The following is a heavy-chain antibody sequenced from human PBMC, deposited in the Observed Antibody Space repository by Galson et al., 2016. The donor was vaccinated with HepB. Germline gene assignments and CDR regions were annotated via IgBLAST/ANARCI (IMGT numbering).Heavy chain of an antibody. J-gene: IGHJ4*02. V-gene: IGHV4-39*01. CDR2: VSDLGIS. D-gene: IGHD3-16*01. CDR1: GGTINSRSHF. Sequence: ETLSLTCSVSGGTINSRSHFWGWIRQPPGKGLEWIGSVSDLGISYDNPPLKSRVSISVDQSKNQLLLRLNPLTVGDSAVYYCVRQWGEWGQGILVIVSS. CDR3: VRQWGE.